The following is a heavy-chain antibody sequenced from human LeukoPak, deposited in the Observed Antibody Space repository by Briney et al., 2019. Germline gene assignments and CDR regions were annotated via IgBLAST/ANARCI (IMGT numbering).Heavy chain of an antibody. J-gene: IGHJ6*03. CDR2: INWNGGST. CDR1: GFTFDDYG. CDR3: AREVAGRDISYYYYYMDV. D-gene: IGHD2-15*01. Sequence: PGGSLRLSCAASGFTFDDYGMSWVRQAPGKGLEWVSGINWNGGSTGYADSVKGRFTISRDNAKNSLYLQMNSLRAEDTALYYCAREVAGRDISYYYYYMDVWGKGTTVTVSS. V-gene: IGHV3-20*04.